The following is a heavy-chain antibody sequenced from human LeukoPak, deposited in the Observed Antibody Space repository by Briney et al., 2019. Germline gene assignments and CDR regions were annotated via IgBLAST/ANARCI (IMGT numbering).Heavy chain of an antibody. CDR1: GGSISSGGYS. CDR3: ARYSSGWFWYFDL. Sequence: PSQTLSLTCAVSGGSISSGGYSWSWIRQPPGKGLEWIGYIYHSGSTYYNPSLKSRVTISVDRSKNQFSLKLSSVTAADTAVYYCARYSSGWFWYFDLWGRGTLVTVSS. V-gene: IGHV4-30-2*01. CDR2: IYHSGST. D-gene: IGHD6-19*01. J-gene: IGHJ2*01.